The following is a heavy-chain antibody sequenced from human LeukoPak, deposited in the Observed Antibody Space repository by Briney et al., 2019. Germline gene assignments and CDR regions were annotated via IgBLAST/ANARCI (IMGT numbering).Heavy chain of an antibody. Sequence: SETLSLTCTVSGGSISSYYWSWIRQPPGRGLEWIGYIYYSGSTNYNPSLKSRVTISVDTSKNQFSLKLSSVTAADTAVYHCARNDYGDYGFYYYYMDVWGKGTTVTVSS. CDR1: GGSISSYY. CDR3: ARNDYGDYGFYYYYMDV. J-gene: IGHJ6*03. V-gene: IGHV4-59*01. D-gene: IGHD4-17*01. CDR2: IYYSGST.